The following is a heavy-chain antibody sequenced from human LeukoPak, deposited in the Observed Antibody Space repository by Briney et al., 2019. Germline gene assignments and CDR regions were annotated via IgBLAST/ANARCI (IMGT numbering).Heavy chain of an antibody. CDR1: GFTFSSYA. J-gene: IGHJ6*03. V-gene: IGHV3-23*01. CDR2: ISGSADST. CDR3: AKDLGSGALLYYCYMDV. Sequence: GGSLRLSCAASGFTFSSYAMNWVRQAPGKGLEWASGISGSADSTHYADSVKGRFTVSRDNSKNTLYLQMNSLRAEDTAVYYCAKDLGSGALLYYCYMDVWGKGTTVTVSS. D-gene: IGHD2-15*01.